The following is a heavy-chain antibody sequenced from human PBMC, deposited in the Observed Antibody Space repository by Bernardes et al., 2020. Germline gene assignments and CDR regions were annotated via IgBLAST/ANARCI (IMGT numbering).Heavy chain of an antibody. D-gene: IGHD2-15*01. J-gene: IGHJ4*02. V-gene: IGHV4-61*08. Sequence: SATLSLTCTVSGSSVSSGGYYWSWIRQPPGTGLEWVGFIYYNGNTNYNPSLKSRVTISVDTSKNQLSLKLTSVTAADTAVYYCARDVRGGTLDYWGQGTPVTVSS. CDR1: GSSVSSGGYY. CDR2: IYYNGNT. CDR3: ARDVRGGTLDY.